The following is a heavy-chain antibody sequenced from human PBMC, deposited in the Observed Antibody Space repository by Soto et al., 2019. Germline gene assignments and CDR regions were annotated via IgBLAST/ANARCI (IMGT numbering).Heavy chain of an antibody. CDR1: GGIFSSFT. J-gene: IGHJ6*02. D-gene: IGHD3-10*01. CDR2: IIPIFDTP. Sequence: VASVKVSCKASGGIFSSFTISWVRQAPGQGLEWLGGIIPIFDTPTYAQNFQGRVTITADKSTNTVYMELSSLRSEDTAVYYCATHGATTMARGAMKHYYYVMDGWGQGTTVTVSS. V-gene: IGHV1-69*06. CDR3: ATHGATTMARGAMKHYYYVMDG.